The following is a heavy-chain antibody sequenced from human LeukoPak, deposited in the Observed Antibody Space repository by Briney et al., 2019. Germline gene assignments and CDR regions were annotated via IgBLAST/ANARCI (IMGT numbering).Heavy chain of an antibody. CDR2: IKEDGGEK. J-gene: IGHJ4*02. Sequence: GSLRLSCAASGFTFSTYWLSWVRQAPGKGPEWVANIKEDGGEKYYVDSVKGRFTISRDNAKNSLYLQMNSLRADDTAVYYCARETCTSTSCWPWGFDCWGQGTLVTVSS. V-gene: IGHV3-7*01. CDR1: GFTFSTYW. CDR3: ARETCTSTSCWPWGFDC. D-gene: IGHD2-2*01.